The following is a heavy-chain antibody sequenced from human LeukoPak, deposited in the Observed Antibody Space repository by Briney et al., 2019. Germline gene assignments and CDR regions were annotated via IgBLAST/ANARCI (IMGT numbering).Heavy chain of an antibody. CDR3: ARGEWKLLSHYWYFDL. D-gene: IGHD1-26*01. J-gene: IGHJ2*01. CDR1: GGSFSGYY. CDR2: INHSGST. Sequence: PSETLSLTCAVYGGSFSGYYWSWIRQPPGKGLEWIGEINHSGSTNYNPSLKSRVTISVDTSKNQFSLKLSSVTAADTAVYYCARGEWKLLSHYWYFDLWGRGTLVTVSS. V-gene: IGHV4-34*01.